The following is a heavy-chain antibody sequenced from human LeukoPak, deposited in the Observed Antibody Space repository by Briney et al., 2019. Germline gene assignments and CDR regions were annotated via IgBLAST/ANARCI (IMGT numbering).Heavy chain of an antibody. CDR3: ARDPMTAAGSKDGMDV. D-gene: IGHD6-13*01. CDR1: GFTFSSYS. CDR2: ISSSSSTI. V-gene: IGHV3-48*04. J-gene: IGHJ6*02. Sequence: GGSLRLSCAASGFTFSSYSMNWVRQAPGKGLEWVSYISSSSSTIYYADSVKGRFTISRDNAKNSLYLQMNSLRAEDTAVYYCARDPMTAAGSKDGMDVWGQGTTVTVSS.